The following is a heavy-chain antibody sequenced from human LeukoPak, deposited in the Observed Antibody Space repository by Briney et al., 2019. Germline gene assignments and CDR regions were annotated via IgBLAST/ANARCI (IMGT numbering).Heavy chain of an antibody. CDR2: TSSSSSYI. D-gene: IGHD5-18*01. CDR3: ARRRGYGSRDAFDI. V-gene: IGHV3-21*01. J-gene: IGHJ3*02. CDR1: GFTFSSYS. Sequence: GGSLRLSCAASGFTFSSYSMNWVRQAPGKGLEWVSSTSSSSSYIYYADSVKGRFTISRDNAKNSLYLQMNSLRAEDTAVYYCARRRGYGSRDAFDIWGQGTMVTVSS.